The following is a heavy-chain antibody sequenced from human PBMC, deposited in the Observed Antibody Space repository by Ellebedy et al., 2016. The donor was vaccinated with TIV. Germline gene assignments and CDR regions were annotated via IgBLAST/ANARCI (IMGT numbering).Heavy chain of an antibody. V-gene: IGHV3-30*03. J-gene: IGHJ4*02. Sequence: GESLKISXAASGFAFNNYAMHWVRHAPGKGLEWVASITYAGTFIYYADSVRGRFTISRDNSKNTLYLGMKGLSVDDTAVYFCVRDEPDLGGYDNTFDSWGQGTLVTVSS. CDR2: ITYAGTFI. CDR3: VRDEPDLGGYDNTFDS. CDR1: GFAFNNYA. D-gene: IGHD2-15*01.